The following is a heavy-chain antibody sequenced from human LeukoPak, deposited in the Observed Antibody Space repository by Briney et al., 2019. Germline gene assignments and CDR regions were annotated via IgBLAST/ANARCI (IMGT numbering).Heavy chain of an antibody. Sequence: SVKVSCKASGGTFSSYTISWVRQAPGQGLEWMGRIIPILGIANYAQKFQGRVTITADKSTSTAYMELSSLRSEDTAVYYCARDCSNYVSSCYYFAYWGQGTLVTVSS. V-gene: IGHV1-69*04. CDR3: ARDCSNYVSSCYYFAY. J-gene: IGHJ4*02. CDR2: IIPILGIA. D-gene: IGHD3-22*01. CDR1: GGTFSSYT.